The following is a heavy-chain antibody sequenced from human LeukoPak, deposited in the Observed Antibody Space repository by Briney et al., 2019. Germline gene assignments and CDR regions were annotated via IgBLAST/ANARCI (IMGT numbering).Heavy chain of an antibody. V-gene: IGHV1-2*06. CDR1: GYTFTGYY. Sequence: ASVKVSCTASGYTFTGYYMHRVRQAPGPEREWMGRINPNSGGTNYAQKFQGRVTMARDTSISTAYMGLSRLRPDNTAVYYCARTMVRGDSDYWGQGTLVTVSS. D-gene: IGHD3-10*01. CDR3: ARTMVRGDSDY. J-gene: IGHJ4*02. CDR2: INPNSGGT.